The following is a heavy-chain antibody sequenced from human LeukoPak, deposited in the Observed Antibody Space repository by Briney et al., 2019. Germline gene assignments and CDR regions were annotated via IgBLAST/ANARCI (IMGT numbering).Heavy chain of an antibody. CDR2: IYYSGST. J-gene: IGHJ4*02. CDR3: ARAASVVNPFDY. CDR1: GGSISSYY. Sequence: SETLSLTCTVSGGSISSYYWSWIRQPPGKGLEWIGYIYYSGSTYYNPSLKSRVTISVDTSKNQFSLKLSSVTAADTAVYYCARAASVVNPFDYWGQGTLVTVSS. D-gene: IGHD4-23*01. V-gene: IGHV4-59*12.